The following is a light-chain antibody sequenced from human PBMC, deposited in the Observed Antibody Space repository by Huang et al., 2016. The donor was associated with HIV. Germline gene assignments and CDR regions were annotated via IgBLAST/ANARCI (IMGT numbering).Light chain of an antibody. CDR3: QQTSSVPLT. CDR1: QTISTF. V-gene: IGKV1-39*01. J-gene: IGKJ4*01. Sequence: DIQMTQSPSSLSASVGDRISITCRASQTISTFLNWYQQQPGKAPKLLIYAASNLQSGVSSRFSGTGSGTHFTLTVIGLQPDDFATYFCQQTSSVPLTFGGGTRVE. CDR2: AAS.